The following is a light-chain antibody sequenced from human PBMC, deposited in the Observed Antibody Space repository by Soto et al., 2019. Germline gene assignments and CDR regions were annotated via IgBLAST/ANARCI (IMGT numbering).Light chain of an antibody. Sequence: DIQMTQSPSSLSASVGDRVTITCRASQSIVTYLNWYLQKPGKAPKLLIYAASNLQSGVPSRFSGSGSGTEFTLTISSLQPDDFATYCCQQYYSYPWTFGQGTKVDIK. J-gene: IGKJ1*01. V-gene: IGKV1-39*01. CDR1: QSIVTY. CDR3: QQYYSYPWT. CDR2: AAS.